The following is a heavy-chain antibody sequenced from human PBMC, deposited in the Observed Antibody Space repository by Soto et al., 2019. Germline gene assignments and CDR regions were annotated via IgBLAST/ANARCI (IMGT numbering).Heavy chain of an antibody. CDR2: ISSSSSYI. CDR1: GFTFSSYS. Sequence: LRLSCAASGFTFSSYSMNWVRQAPGKGLEWVSSISSSSSYIYYADSVRGRFTISRDNAKNSLYLQMNSLRAEDTAVYYCARGTSYYYGSGGMDVWGQGTTVTVSS. CDR3: ARGTSYYYGSGGMDV. J-gene: IGHJ6*02. V-gene: IGHV3-21*01. D-gene: IGHD3-10*01.